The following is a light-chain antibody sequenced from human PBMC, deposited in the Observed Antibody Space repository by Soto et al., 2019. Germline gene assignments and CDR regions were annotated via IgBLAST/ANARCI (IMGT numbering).Light chain of an antibody. CDR1: NIGRKS. Sequence: SYELTQPPSVSVAPGQTARITCGGNNIGRKSVHWNQQKPGQAPVLVVFEDSDRPSGIPERFSGSNSGNTATLTISRVEAGDEADYYCQVWDSTSDHPDVVFGGGTKLTVL. CDR2: EDS. CDR3: QVWDSTSDHPDVV. J-gene: IGLJ2*01. V-gene: IGLV3-21*02.